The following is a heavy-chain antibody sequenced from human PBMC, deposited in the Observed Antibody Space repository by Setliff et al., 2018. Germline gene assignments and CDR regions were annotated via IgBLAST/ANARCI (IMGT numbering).Heavy chain of an antibody. CDR2: IIPLLITP. J-gene: IGHJ6*03. CDR3: AREGVDTRSSTDYRYYMDV. V-gene: IGHV1-69*13. D-gene: IGHD5-18*01. Sequence: SVKVSCKASGDTFNIRAFTWVRQAPGQGLEWVGGIIPLLITPKYAQNFQGRVTITADESTSTVFMEVSSLRSDDTAVYYCAREGVDTRSSTDYRYYMDVRGQGTTVTVSS. CDR1: GDTFNIRA.